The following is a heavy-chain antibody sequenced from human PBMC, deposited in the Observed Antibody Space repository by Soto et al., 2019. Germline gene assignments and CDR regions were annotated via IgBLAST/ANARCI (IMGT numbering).Heavy chain of an antibody. J-gene: IGHJ6*02. Sequence: QVQLQESGPGMVKPSETLSLTCTVSSDPTSTHNWGWIRQTPGKRLEWIGYIYEVGSTSYNPSLHCRVTISLDRSTKQLALKLRSATAADTAMYHCVRQGIGPLHGLVDVWGRGTTVTVSS. CDR2: IYEVGST. CDR3: VRQGIGPLHGLVDV. D-gene: IGHD3-10*01. CDR1: SDPTSTHN. V-gene: IGHV4-59*08.